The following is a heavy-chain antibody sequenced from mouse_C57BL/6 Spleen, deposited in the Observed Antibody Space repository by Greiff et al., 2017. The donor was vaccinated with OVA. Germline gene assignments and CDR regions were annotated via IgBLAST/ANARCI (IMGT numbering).Heavy chain of an antibody. CDR3: ARLGYYDAMDY. D-gene: IGHD2-2*01. V-gene: IGHV1-64*01. CDR1: GYTFTSYW. J-gene: IGHJ4*01. Sequence: VQLQQPGAELVKPGASVTLSCKASGYTFTSYWMHWVKQRPGQGLEWIGMIHPNSGSTNYNEKFKSKATLTVDKSSSTAYMQLSSLTSEDSAVYYCARLGYYDAMDYWGQGTSVTVSS. CDR2: IHPNSGST.